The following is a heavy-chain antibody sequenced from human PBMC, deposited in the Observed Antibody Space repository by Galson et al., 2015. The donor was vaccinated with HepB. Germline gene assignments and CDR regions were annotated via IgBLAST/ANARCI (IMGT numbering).Heavy chain of an antibody. CDR3: AAGGSSEWELLPYFDY. V-gene: IGHV1-58*01. Sequence: SVKVSCKASGFTFTSSAVQWVRQARGQRLEWIGWIVVGSGNTNYAQKFQERVTITRDMSTSTAYMELSSLRSEDTAVYYCAAGGSSEWELLPYFDYWGQGTLVTVSS. D-gene: IGHD1-26*01. J-gene: IGHJ4*02. CDR1: GFTFTSSA. CDR2: IVVGSGNT.